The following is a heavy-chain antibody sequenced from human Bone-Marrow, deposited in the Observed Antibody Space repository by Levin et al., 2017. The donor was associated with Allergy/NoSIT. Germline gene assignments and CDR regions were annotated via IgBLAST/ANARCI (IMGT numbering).Heavy chain of an antibody. V-gene: IGHV3-33*01. CDR3: ASLGDVSYSSSTGGTFDY. CDR1: GFTFSSYG. D-gene: IGHD6-6*01. Sequence: PGGSLRLSCAASGFTFSSYGMHWVRQAPGKGLEWMAVIWYDGSNKYYADSVKGRFTISRDNSKNTLYLQMNSLRAEDTAVYYCASLGDVSYSSSTGGTFDYWGQGTLVTVSS. J-gene: IGHJ4*01. CDR2: IWYDGSNK.